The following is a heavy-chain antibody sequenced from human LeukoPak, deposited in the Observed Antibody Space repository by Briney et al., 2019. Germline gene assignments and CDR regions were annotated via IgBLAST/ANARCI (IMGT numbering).Heavy chain of an antibody. CDR2: IYTSGST. CDR1: GGSISSGSYY. Sequence: SETLSLTCTVSGGSISSGSYYWSWIRQPARKGLEWIGRIYTSGSTNYNPSLKSRVTISVDTSKNQFSLKLSSVTAADTAVYYCARVGSEMATTGSAFDIWGQGTMVTVSS. CDR3: ARVGSEMATTGSAFDI. D-gene: IGHD5-24*01. V-gene: IGHV4-61*02. J-gene: IGHJ3*02.